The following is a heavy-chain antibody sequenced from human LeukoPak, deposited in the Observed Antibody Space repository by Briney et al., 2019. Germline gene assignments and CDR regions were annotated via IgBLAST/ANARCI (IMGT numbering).Heavy chain of an antibody. Sequence: GGSLRLSCAASGFTFPNYWMNWVRQTPGKGLEWVAGIKQDGSEKHYVDSVKGRFTISRDNAQNSLFLQMDSLRVDDTAVYYCAEGEPESIYRDLDHWGQGTLVTVSS. V-gene: IGHV3-7*01. CDR2: IKQDGSEK. CDR3: AEGEPESIYRDLDH. D-gene: IGHD1-14*01. J-gene: IGHJ4*02. CDR1: GFTFPNYW.